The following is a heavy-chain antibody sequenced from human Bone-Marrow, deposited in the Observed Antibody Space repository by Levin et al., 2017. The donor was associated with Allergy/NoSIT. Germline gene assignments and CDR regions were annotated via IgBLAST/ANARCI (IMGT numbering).Heavy chain of an antibody. CDR3: ARDRTFGSGSD. D-gene: IGHD3-10*01. V-gene: IGHV3-11*01. Sequence: GESLKISCAASGFTFSDSYMSWIRQAPGKGLEWISKISSTGSSKYYADSVKGRFTISRDNAMNSLSLQMNSLRPEDTAVYYCARDRTFGSGSDWGLGTLVTVSS. J-gene: IGHJ4*02. CDR1: GFTFSDSY. CDR2: ISSTGSSK.